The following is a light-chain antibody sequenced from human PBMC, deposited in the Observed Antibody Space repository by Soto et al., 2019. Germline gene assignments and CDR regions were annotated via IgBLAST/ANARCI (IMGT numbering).Light chain of an antibody. V-gene: IGLV2-11*01. CDR1: SSDVGAYNY. CDR2: DVT. J-gene: IGLJ3*02. CDR3: CSYAGSFTLVV. Sequence: QSVLTQPRAVSGSPGQSVTISCTGTSSDVGAYNYVSWYQQHPGKAPKLIIYDVTERPSGVPDHFSGSKSGNTASLTISGLQPEHDADYYCCSYAGSFTLVVFGGGTKVTVL.